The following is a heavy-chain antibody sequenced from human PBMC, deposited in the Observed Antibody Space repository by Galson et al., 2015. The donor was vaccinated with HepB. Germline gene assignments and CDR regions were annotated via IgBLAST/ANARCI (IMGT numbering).Heavy chain of an antibody. V-gene: IGHV1-69*13. J-gene: IGHJ4*02. CDR1: GGTFSSYA. CDR3: ARGASSGSDYYFDY. CDR2: IIPIFGTA. D-gene: IGHD1-26*01. Sequence: SVTVSCKASGGTFSSYAISWVRQAPGQGLEWMGGIIPIFGTANYAQKFQGRVTITADESTSTAYMELSSLRSEDTAVYYCARGASSGSDYYFDYWGQGTLVTVSS.